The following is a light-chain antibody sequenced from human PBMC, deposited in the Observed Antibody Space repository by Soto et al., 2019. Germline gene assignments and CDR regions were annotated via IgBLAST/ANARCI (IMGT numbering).Light chain of an antibody. Sequence: QSVLTQPASVSGSPGQSITISCTGTSSDVGGYRHVSWYQQFPDKAPKLMIYEVSNRPSGVSSRFSGSKSGNTASLTISGLQAEDEADYYCSSYTSSGPLVVFGGGTKVTVL. J-gene: IGLJ2*01. V-gene: IGLV2-14*01. CDR1: SSDVGGYRH. CDR2: EVS. CDR3: SSYTSSGPLVV.